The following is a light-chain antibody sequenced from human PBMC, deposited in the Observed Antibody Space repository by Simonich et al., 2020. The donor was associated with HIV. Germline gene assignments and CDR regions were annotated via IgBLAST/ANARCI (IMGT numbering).Light chain of an antibody. Sequence: EIVLTQSPATLSLSPGEKATISCRASKRVSSQLAWYQQKPGQAPRLLSYDASTRATGIPARFSGSGSGTDFTLTVSSLEPEDFAVYYCQQRNNWPLFTFGPGTKVDIK. V-gene: IGKV3-11*01. CDR1: KRVSSQ. CDR2: DAS. CDR3: QQRNNWPLFT. J-gene: IGKJ3*01.